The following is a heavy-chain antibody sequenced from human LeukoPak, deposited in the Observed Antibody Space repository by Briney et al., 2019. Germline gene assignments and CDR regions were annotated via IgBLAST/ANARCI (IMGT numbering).Heavy chain of an antibody. Sequence: GRSLRLSCAASGFTFGSYALHWVRQAPGKGLEWVAVISDDGSTKYYAESVKGRFTISRDNSKNTLYLQMNSLRAEDTAVYYYARARYSSGWIYYMDVWGKGTAVTVSS. J-gene: IGHJ6*03. D-gene: IGHD6-19*01. V-gene: IGHV3-30*01. CDR1: GFTFGSYA. CDR3: ARARYSSGWIYYMDV. CDR2: ISDDGSTK.